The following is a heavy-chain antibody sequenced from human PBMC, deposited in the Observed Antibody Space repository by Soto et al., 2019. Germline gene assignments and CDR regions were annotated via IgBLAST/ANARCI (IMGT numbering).Heavy chain of an antibody. D-gene: IGHD6-6*01. CDR2: INGSGGST. J-gene: IGHJ4*02. CDR1: GFTFSSYA. CDR3: ATSSIAARPAWAFDY. V-gene: IGHV3-23*01. Sequence: GGSLRLSCAASGFTFSSYAMSWVRQAPGKGLEWVSAINGSGGSTYYADSVKGRFTISRDNSKNTLYLQMNSLRAEDTAVYYCATSSIAARPAWAFDYWGQGTLVTVSS.